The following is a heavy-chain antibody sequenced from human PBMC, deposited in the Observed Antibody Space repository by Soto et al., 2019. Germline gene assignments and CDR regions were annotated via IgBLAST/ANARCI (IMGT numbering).Heavy chain of an antibody. V-gene: IGHV4-39*01. J-gene: IGHJ4*02. CDR1: GGSISSRSYY. CDR2: IYYSGST. Sequence: PSETLSLTCTVSGGSISSRSYYWGWIRQPPGKGLEWIGSIYYSGSTYYNPSLQSRVTISADTSKNKFSLNLISVPAADTAVYFCARDEYSRRYTVIAYRGQGIVVTVSS. CDR3: ARDEYSRRYTVIAY. D-gene: IGHD1-26*01.